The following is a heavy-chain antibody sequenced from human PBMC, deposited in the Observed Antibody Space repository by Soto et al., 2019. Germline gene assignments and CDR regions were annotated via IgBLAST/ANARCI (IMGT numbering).Heavy chain of an antibody. V-gene: IGHV3-33*01. CDR1: GFTFSSYG. D-gene: IGHD6-19*01. CDR2: IWYDGSNK. J-gene: IGHJ4*02. CDR3: ARAGSSGWSYFDY. Sequence: QVHLVESGGGVVQPGRSLRLSCAASGFTFSSYGMHWVRQAPGKGLEWVAVIWYDGSNKYYPDSVRGRFPISRDNAKNMLYLQMNSVRAEDTAVYYCARAGSSGWSYFDYWGQGTLVTVSS.